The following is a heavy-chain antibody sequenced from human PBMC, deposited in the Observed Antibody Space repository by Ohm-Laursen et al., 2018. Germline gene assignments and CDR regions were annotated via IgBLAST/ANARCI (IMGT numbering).Heavy chain of an antibody. CDR3: ARDSSRRAREGGMDV. CDR1: GFSVSSYD. J-gene: IGHJ6*02. D-gene: IGHD6-6*01. CDR2: ISEPSSHI. Sequence: SLRLSRSASGFSVSSYDMNWVRQAPGKGLEWISYISEPSSHIYDADSVRGRFTVASDIAKNSLYLQLNSLRVEDTAVYYCARDSSRRAREGGMDVWGQGTTVTVSS. V-gene: IGHV3-21*01.